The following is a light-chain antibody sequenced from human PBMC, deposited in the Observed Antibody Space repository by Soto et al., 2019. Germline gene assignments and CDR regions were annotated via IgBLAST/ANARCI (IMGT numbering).Light chain of an antibody. J-gene: IGLJ1*01. CDR3: CSYAGSNTWV. V-gene: IGLV2-23*01. CDR2: EDH. Sequence: QAALTEPCWVCGSPGQSITISCTGTSSDVGRYSLVSWYQQHPGKAPKLMISEDHKRPSGVSNRFSGSKSGNTASLTISEPQTEDEADYYCCSYAGSNTWVFGTGTKV. CDR1: SSDVGRYSL.